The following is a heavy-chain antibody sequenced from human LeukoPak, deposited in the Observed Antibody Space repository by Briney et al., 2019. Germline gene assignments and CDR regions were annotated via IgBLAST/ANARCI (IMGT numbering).Heavy chain of an antibody. Sequence: PSETLSLACAVYGGSFSGYYWSWIRQPPGKGLEWIGEINHSGSTNYNPSLKSRVTISVDTSKNQFSLKLSSVTAADTAVYYSARRSTAAAPFDYWGQGTLVTVSS. D-gene: IGHD6-6*01. V-gene: IGHV4-34*01. CDR1: GGSFSGYY. CDR3: ARRSTAAAPFDY. CDR2: INHSGST. J-gene: IGHJ4*02.